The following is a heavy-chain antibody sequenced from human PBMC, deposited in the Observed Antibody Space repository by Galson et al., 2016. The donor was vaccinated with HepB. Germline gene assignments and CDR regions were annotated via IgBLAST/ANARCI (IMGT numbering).Heavy chain of an antibody. CDR2: IYYSGNT. D-gene: IGHD3-10*01. CDR3: AKGYGSGSSGFDS. Sequence: SETLSLTCTVSGGSISSHYWSWIRQPPGKGLEWIGYIYYSGNTYYNPSLQSRVTISVDTSKMQFSLRLSSVSAADTAVYYCAKGYGSGSSGFDSWSQGIPVTVSS. CDR1: GGSISSHY. V-gene: IGHV4-59*11. J-gene: IGHJ4*02.